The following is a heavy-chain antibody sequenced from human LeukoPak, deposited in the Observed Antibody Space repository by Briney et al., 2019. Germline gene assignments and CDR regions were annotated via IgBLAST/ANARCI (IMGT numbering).Heavy chain of an antibody. D-gene: IGHD4-17*01. CDR3: ARIGLDYGDVRDY. CDR1: GYSFTSYW. V-gene: IGHV5-51*01. Sequence: GESLKISCKGSGYSFTSYWIGWVRQMPGKGLEWMGIIYPGDSDTRYSPSFQGQGTISADKSISTAYLQWSSMKASDAAMYYCARIGLDYGDVRDYWGQGTLVTVPS. J-gene: IGHJ4*02. CDR2: IYPGDSDT.